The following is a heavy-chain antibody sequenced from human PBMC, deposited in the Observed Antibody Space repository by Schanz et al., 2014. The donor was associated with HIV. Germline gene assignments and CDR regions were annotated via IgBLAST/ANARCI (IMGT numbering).Heavy chain of an antibody. V-gene: IGHV1-69*09. D-gene: IGHD6-19*01. CDR3: ARAPYRSGWYGVDY. CDR1: GGSFSSYA. Sequence: QVQLVQSGAEVKKPGSSVKVSCKASGGSFSSYAISWVRQAPGQGLEWMPIINPLQDKTAHAQKVKGRLTMTRDTSTGTVYMQLNNLRSEDTAVYYCARAPYRSGWYGVDYWGQGTLVTVSS. CDR2: INPLQDKT. J-gene: IGHJ4*02.